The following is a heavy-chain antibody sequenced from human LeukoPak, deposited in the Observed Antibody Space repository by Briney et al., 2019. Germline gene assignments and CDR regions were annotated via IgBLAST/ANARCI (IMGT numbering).Heavy chain of an antibody. V-gene: IGHV4-59*08. D-gene: IGHD1-1*01. CDR3: ARHVRERRGGHFDY. Sequence: PSETLSLTCTVSGGSLSSYYWSWIRQPPGKALEWIGYIYYSGSTNYNPSLKSRVTISVDTSKNQFSLKQSSVTAGDTAVYYCARHVRERRGGHFDYWGQGTLVVVSS. CDR1: GGSLSSYY. CDR2: IYYSGST. J-gene: IGHJ4*02.